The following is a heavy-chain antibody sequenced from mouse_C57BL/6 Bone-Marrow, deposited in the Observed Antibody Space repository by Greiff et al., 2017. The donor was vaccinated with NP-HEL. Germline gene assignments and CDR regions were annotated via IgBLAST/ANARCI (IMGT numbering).Heavy chain of an antibody. J-gene: IGHJ4*01. D-gene: IGHD3-2*02. V-gene: IGHV1-72*01. Sequence: QVQLQQPGAELVKPGASVKLSCKASGYTFTSYWMHWVKQRPGRGLEWIGRIDPNSGGTKYNEKFKSKATLTVDKPSSTAYMQLSSLTSEDSAVYYCARNPRQLRLPHYYAMDYWGQGTSVTVSS. CDR2: IDPNSGGT. CDR1: GYTFTSYW. CDR3: ARNPRQLRLPHYYAMDY.